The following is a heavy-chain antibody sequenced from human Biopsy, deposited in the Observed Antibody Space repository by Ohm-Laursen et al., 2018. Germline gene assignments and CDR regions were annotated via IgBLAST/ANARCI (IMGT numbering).Heavy chain of an antibody. J-gene: IGHJ4*02. D-gene: IGHD7-27*01. Sequence: SETLSLTCAVSGGSIKSYYWNWIRQSPGKGLEWIGFIYCTGYTNYNPSLKSRATISVDTSKNQFSLKVISVTAADTAVYYCARLTGDPSYWGQGILVTVSS. CDR1: GGSIKSYY. V-gene: IGHV4-59*01. CDR2: IYCTGYT. CDR3: ARLTGDPSY.